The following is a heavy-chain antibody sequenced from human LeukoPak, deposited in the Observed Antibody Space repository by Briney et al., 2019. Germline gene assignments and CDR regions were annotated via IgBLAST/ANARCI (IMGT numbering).Heavy chain of an antibody. CDR1: LGTFSRYA. J-gene: IGHJ5*02. Sequence: SVKVSCKASLGTFSRYAISWVRQAPGQGLEWMGGILPIFGTAHYAQKFQGRATITADEPTRTAYMELSSLRSEDTAVYYGARDRSGITICLKPRENWFDPWGQGTLVTVSS. V-gene: IGHV1-69*01. CDR2: ILPIFGTA. CDR3: ARDRSGITICLKPRENWFDP. D-gene: IGHD3-3*01.